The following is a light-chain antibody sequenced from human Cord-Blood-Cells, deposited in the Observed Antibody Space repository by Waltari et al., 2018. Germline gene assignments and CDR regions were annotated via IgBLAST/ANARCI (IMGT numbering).Light chain of an antibody. V-gene: IGLV2-11*01. CDR2: DVS. J-gene: IGLJ2*01. CDR1: SSDVGGYTY. CDR3: CSYAGSSDVV. Sequence: QSALTQPRSVSGSPGQSVTISCTGTSSDVGGYTYVSWYQQHPGKAPKLMIYDVSKRPSGVPDRVSGSKSGNTGSLTISGLQAEDEADYYCCSYAGSSDVVFGGGTKLTVL.